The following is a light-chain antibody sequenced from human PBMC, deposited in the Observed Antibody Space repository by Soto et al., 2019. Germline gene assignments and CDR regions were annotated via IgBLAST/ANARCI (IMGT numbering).Light chain of an antibody. CDR2: GAS. CDR3: QPYTNRHAWT. CDR1: QSVSTN. V-gene: IGKV3-15*01. Sequence: EIVMTQSPATLSGSPGERATLSCRASQSVSTNLAWYQQKPGQAPRLIIYGASTRATGIPARVSGSGSGTEVTLASSSLQSDDFAVYFWQPYTNRHAWTFGQGTKV. J-gene: IGKJ1*01.